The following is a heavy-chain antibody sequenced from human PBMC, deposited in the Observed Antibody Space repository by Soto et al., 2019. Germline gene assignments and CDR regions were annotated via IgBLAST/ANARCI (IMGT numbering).Heavy chain of an antibody. CDR3: ARDRLMVRGVIRVDYYYGMDV. J-gene: IGHJ6*02. D-gene: IGHD3-10*01. Sequence: PSETLSLTCTVSGGSISSGGYYWSWIRQHPGKGLEWIGYIYYSGSTYYNPSLKSRVTISVDTSKNQFSLKLSSVTAADTAVYYCARDRLMVRGVIRVDYYYGMDVWGQGTTVTVSS. V-gene: IGHV4-31*02. CDR1: GGSISSGGYY. CDR2: IYYSGST.